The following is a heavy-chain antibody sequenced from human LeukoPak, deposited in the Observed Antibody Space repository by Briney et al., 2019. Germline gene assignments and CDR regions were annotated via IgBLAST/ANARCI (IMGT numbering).Heavy chain of an antibody. J-gene: IGHJ4*02. Sequence: GGSLRLSCAASGSTFSSYWMSWVRQAPGKGLEWAANIKQDGSEKYYVDSVKGRFTISRDNAKNSLYLQMNSLRAEDTAVYYCARGALDYWGQGTLVTVSS. V-gene: IGHV3-7*01. CDR2: IKQDGSEK. CDR3: ARGALDY. CDR1: GSTFSSYW.